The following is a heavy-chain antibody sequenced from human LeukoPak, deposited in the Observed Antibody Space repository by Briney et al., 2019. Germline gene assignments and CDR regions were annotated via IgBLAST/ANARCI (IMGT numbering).Heavy chain of an antibody. CDR1: GFTFSNAW. CDR2: IKSKIDGGTT. CDR3: AKGPLTTEYYYYYMDV. D-gene: IGHD4-11*01. J-gene: IGHJ6*03. V-gene: IGHV3-15*01. Sequence: TGGSLRLSCAASGFTFSNAWMSWVRQAPGKGLEWVGRIKSKIDGGTTDYAAPVKGRFTISRDNSKNTLYLQMNSLRAEDTAVYYCAKGPLTTEYYYYYMDVWGKGTTVTVSS.